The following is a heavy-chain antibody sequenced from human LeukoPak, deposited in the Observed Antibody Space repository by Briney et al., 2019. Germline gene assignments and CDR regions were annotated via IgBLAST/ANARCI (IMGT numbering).Heavy chain of an antibody. CDR2: INHSGST. D-gene: IGHD6-19*01. V-gene: IGHV4-34*01. CDR3: ARESSGWYYDY. J-gene: IGHJ4*02. Sequence: PSETLSLTCALYGGSFSGYYWSWIRQPPGKGLEWIGEINHSGSTNYNPSLKSRVTISVDTSKNHFSLKLSSVTAADTAVYYCARESSGWYYDYWGQGTLVTVSS. CDR1: GGSFSGYY.